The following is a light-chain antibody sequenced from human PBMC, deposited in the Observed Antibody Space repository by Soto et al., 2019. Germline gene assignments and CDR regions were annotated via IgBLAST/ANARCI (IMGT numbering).Light chain of an antibody. CDR2: DAS. Sequence: DIQMTQSPSILSASVGDRVTITCRSSQTITNWLAWYQQKPGKAPKLLIYDASSLESGVPSRFSGSGSGTEFTLTISSLQPDDFASYYCQQYNSYSLTFGGGTKVDIK. CDR1: QTITNW. J-gene: IGKJ4*01. V-gene: IGKV1-5*01. CDR3: QQYNSYSLT.